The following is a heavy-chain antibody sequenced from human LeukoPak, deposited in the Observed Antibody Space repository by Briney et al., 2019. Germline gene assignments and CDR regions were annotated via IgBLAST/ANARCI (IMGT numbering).Heavy chain of an antibody. CDR2: IKQDGSEK. CDR3: ASSAYYDFWSGYSYDAFDI. Sequence: GGSLRLSCAASGFTFSSYWMSWVRQAPGKGLEWVASIKQDGSEKYYVDSVKGRFTISRDNAKNSLYLQMNSLRAEDTAVYYCASSAYYDFWSGYSYDAFDIWGQGTMVTVSS. D-gene: IGHD3-3*01. V-gene: IGHV3-7*03. J-gene: IGHJ3*02. CDR1: GFTFSSYW.